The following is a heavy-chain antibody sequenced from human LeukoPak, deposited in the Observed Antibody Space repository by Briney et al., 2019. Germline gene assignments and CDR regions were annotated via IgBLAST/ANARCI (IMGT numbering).Heavy chain of an antibody. Sequence: ASVKVSCKASGYTFTGYYMHWVRLAPGQGLEWMGRINPNSGGTNYAQKFQGRVTMTRDTSISTAYMELSRLRSEDTAVYYCARDSLTYYYGSSRSYYMDVWGKGTTVTISS. CDR1: GYTFTGYY. J-gene: IGHJ6*03. CDR2: INPNSGGT. D-gene: IGHD3-10*01. V-gene: IGHV1-2*06. CDR3: ARDSLTYYYGSSRSYYMDV.